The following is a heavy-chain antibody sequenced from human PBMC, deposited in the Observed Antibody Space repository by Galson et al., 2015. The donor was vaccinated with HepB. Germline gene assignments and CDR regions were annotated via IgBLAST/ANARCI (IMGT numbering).Heavy chain of an antibody. CDR2: ISAYNGNT. D-gene: IGHD3-3*01. CDR3: ARDRAGVEHTIFGEYFDY. J-gene: IGHJ4*02. CDR1: GYTFTSYG. Sequence: SVKVSCKASGYTFTSYGISWVRQAPGQGLEWMGWISAYNGNTNYAQKLQGRVTMTTDTSTSTAYMELRSLRSDDTAVYYCARDRAGVEHTIFGEYFDYWGQGTLVTVSS. V-gene: IGHV1-18*04.